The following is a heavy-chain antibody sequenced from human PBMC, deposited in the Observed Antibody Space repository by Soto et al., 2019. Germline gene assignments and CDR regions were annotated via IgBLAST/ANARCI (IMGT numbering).Heavy chain of an antibody. CDR3: ARDKYFNFWSNPRGVPYYYGMDV. Sequence: PGGSLRLSCAASGFPFSHHYMSWVRQAPGKGLEWVSYIGSSGSTIYYADSGKGRFTISRDNAKNSLYLEMNSLRAEDTAVYYCARDKYFNFWSNPRGVPYYYGMDVWGQGTTVTLSS. CDR2: IGSSGSTI. J-gene: IGHJ6*02. D-gene: IGHD3-3*01. CDR1: GFPFSHHY. V-gene: IGHV3-11*01.